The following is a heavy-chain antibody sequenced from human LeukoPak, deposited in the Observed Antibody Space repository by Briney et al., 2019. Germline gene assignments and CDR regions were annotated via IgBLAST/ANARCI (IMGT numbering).Heavy chain of an antibody. D-gene: IGHD6-19*01. V-gene: IGHV3-74*01. CDR3: ARADWGDSSGWYFPPSPPPVDY. CDR1: GFTFSSYW. CDR2: IKSDGSST. Sequence: GGSLRLSCAASGFTFSSYWMHWVRQAPGKGLVWVSRIKSDGSSTSYADSVKGRFTISRDNAKNTLYLQMNSLRAEDTAVYYCARADWGDSSGWYFPPSPPPVDYWGQGTLVTVSS. J-gene: IGHJ4*02.